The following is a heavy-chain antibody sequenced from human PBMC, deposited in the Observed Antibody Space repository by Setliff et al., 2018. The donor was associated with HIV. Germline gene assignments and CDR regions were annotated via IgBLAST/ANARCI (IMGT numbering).Heavy chain of an antibody. J-gene: IGHJ6*03. V-gene: IGHV4-31*03. CDR2: IYYSGST. D-gene: IGHD3-22*01. Sequence: PSETLSLTCTVSGGSINSGNNYWSWIRQHPGKGLEWIGSIYYSGSTFYSPSLKSRLSISVDTAKNQFSLKLTSVTAADPAVYYCARAEGYYDNSVHPGRYYYCYMDVWGKGTTVTVS. CDR1: GGSINSGNNY. CDR3: ARAEGYYDNSVHPGRYYYCYMDV.